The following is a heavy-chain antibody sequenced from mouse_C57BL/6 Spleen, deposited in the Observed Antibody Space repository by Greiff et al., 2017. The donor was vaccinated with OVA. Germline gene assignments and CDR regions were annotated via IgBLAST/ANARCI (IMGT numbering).Heavy chain of an antibody. CDR3: VRAPYYYGSSYWYFDV. D-gene: IGHD1-1*01. CDR1: GFSFNTYA. Sequence: EVQLVESGGGLVQPKGSLKLSCAASGFSFNTYAMNWVRQAPGKGLEWVARIRSKSNNYATYYADSVKDRFTISRDDSESMLYLQMNNLKTEDTAMYYCVRAPYYYGSSYWYFDVWGTGTTVTVSS. J-gene: IGHJ1*03. CDR2: IRSKSNNYAT. V-gene: IGHV10-1*01.